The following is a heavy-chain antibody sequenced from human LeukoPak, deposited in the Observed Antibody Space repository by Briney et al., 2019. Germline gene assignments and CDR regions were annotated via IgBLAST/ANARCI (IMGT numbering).Heavy chain of an antibody. CDR1: GGSFSGYY. Sequence: PSETLSLTCAVYGGSFSGYYWSWIRRPPGKGLEWIGEINHSGSTNYNPSLKSRVTISVDTSKNQFSLKLSSVTAADTAVYYCARGIYDFLSFDYYYGMDVWGQGTTVTVSS. V-gene: IGHV4-34*01. J-gene: IGHJ6*02. D-gene: IGHD3-3*01. CDR2: INHSGST. CDR3: ARGIYDFLSFDYYYGMDV.